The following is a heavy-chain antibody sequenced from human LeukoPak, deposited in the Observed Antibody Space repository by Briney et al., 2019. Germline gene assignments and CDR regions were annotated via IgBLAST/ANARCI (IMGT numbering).Heavy chain of an antibody. CDR3: ARDTDRYSSSWWSTKKRYGMDV. CDR2: MNPNSGNT. D-gene: IGHD6-13*01. CDR1: GYTFTSYD. V-gene: IGHV1-8*01. J-gene: IGHJ6*02. Sequence: ASVKVSCKASGYTFTSYDINWVRQATGQGLEWMGWMNPNSGNTGYAQKFQGRVTMTRNTSISTAYMELSSLRAEDTAVYYCARDTDRYSSSWWSTKKRYGMDVWGQGTTVTVSS.